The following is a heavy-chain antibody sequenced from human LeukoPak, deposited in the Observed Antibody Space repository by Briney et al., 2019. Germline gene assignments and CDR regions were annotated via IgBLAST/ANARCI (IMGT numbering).Heavy chain of an antibody. V-gene: IGHV1-18*01. CDR1: GYTFTNYG. CDR3: ARDEYSGSYSYGMDV. J-gene: IGHJ6*02. D-gene: IGHD1-26*01. CDR2: ISVYNGNT. Sequence: ASVKVSCKASGYTFTNYGISWVRQAPGQGLEWMGWISVYNGNTKYAQKLQDRVTMTTDIYTTTAYMELRSLRSDDTAVYYCARDEYSGSYSYGMDVWGQGTTVTVSS.